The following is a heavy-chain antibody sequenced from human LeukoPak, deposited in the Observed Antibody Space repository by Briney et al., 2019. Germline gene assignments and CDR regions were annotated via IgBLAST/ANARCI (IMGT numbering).Heavy chain of an antibody. D-gene: IGHD2-8*01. Sequence: ASVKVSCKASGYTFTGYYMHWVRQAPGQGLEWMGWINPNSGGTNYAQRFQGRVTMTRDTSISTAYMELSRLRSDDTAVYYCARDRSCTNGVCYGAFDIWGQGTMVTVSS. CDR1: GYTFTGYY. CDR2: INPNSGGT. V-gene: IGHV1-2*02. J-gene: IGHJ3*02. CDR3: ARDRSCTNGVCYGAFDI.